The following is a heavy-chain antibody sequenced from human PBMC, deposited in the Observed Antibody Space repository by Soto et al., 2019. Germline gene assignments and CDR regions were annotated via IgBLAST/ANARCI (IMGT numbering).Heavy chain of an antibody. D-gene: IGHD5-12*01. J-gene: IGHJ6*02. Sequence: QVQLVQSGAEVKKPGASVKVSCKAFGYTFTSYDINWVRQATGQGREWMGWMNPDSGNTGSAQKFQGRVTMTRNTAITTAYIELSSLSSEDTAVYYCVRGEGRATSVWGQGTTVSVSS. CDR3: VRGEGRATSV. CDR2: MNPDSGNT. V-gene: IGHV1-8*02. CDR1: GYTFTSYD.